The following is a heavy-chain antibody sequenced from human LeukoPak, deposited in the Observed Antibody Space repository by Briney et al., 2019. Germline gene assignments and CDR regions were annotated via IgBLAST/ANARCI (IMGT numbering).Heavy chain of an antibody. D-gene: IGHD1-26*01. Sequence: PGGSLRLSCAASGFTFSSYGMHWVRQAPGKGLEWVAFIRYDGSNKYYADSVKGRFTISRDNSKNTLYLQMNSLRAGDTAVYYCAKDLFVGSAGIVGATTGYWGQGTLVTVSS. CDR3: AKDLFVGSAGIVGATTGY. V-gene: IGHV3-30*02. CDR2: IRYDGSNK. CDR1: GFTFSSYG. J-gene: IGHJ4*02.